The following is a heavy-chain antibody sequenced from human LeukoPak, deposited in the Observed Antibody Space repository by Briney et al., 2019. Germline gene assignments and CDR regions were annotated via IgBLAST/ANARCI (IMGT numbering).Heavy chain of an antibody. D-gene: IGHD2-2*01. CDR3: AREQDIVVVPAATTDAFDI. CDR2: IIPIFGTA. V-gene: IGHV1-69*13. CDR1: GGTFSSYA. Sequence: ASVKVSCKASGGTFSSYAISWVRQAPGQGLEWMGGIIPIFGTANYAQKFQGRVTITADESTSTAYMELSSLRSEDTAVYYCAREQDIVVVPAATTDAFDIWGQGTMVTVSS. J-gene: IGHJ3*02.